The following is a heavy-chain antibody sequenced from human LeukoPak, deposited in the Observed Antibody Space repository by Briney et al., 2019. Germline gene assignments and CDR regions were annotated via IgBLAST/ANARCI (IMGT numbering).Heavy chain of an antibody. CDR3: ARGRQDISMILVVMTGVSYYLDV. CDR2: INPSGST. CDR1: GGSFSGYY. D-gene: IGHD3-22*01. Sequence: SETLSLTCAVYGGSFSGYYWTWIRQSPGKGLEWIGEINPSGSTYYNPSLKSRLTISRDTSKNQFSLRLSSVTAADTAVYYCARGRQDISMILVVMTGVSYYLDVWGIGTTVTVS. J-gene: IGHJ6*03. V-gene: IGHV4-34*01.